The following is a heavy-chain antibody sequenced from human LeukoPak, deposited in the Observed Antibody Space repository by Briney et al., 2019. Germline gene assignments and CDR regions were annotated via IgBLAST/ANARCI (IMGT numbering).Heavy chain of an antibody. D-gene: IGHD6-6*01. CDR2: IKLDGSEQ. J-gene: IGHJ4*02. CDR1: GFTFSRYW. V-gene: IGHV3-7*01. Sequence: PGGSLRLSCAASGFTFSRYWMYWVRQAPGKGLEWVASIKLDGSEQYYVDSVKGRFTISRDNAKSSLYLQMNSLRAEDTAVYYCARAPARARLDYWGQGTPVTVSS. CDR3: ARAPARARLDY.